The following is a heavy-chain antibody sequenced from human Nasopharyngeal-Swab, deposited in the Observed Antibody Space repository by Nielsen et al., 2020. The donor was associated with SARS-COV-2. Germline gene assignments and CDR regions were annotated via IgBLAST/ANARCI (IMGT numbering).Heavy chain of an antibody. Sequence: GGSLRLSCAASGFTFSSYSMNWVRQAPGKGLEWVSSISSSSSYIYYADSVKGRFTISRDNAKNSLYLQMNSLRAEDTAVYYCARETPLPRSWYLLGSHYYGMDVWGQGTTVTVSS. D-gene: IGHD6-13*01. V-gene: IGHV3-21*01. J-gene: IGHJ6*02. CDR2: ISSSSSYI. CDR1: GFTFSSYS. CDR3: ARETPLPRSWYLLGSHYYGMDV.